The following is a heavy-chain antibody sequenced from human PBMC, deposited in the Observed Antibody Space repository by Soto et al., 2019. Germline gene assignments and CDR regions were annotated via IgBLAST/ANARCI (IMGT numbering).Heavy chain of an antibody. CDR2: INPNSGDT. J-gene: IGHJ4*02. CDR1: GYTFSGYY. V-gene: IGHV1-2*02. Sequence: QVQLVQSGAEVKKPGASVKVSCKASGYTFSGYYIHWVRQAPEQGLEWMGWINPNSGDTNYAQKFQGRVTMTRGTSITTAYMELSRLRSDDTAVYYCVTQVGGVYDFWSGFDYWGQGTLVTVSS. D-gene: IGHD3-3*01. CDR3: VTQVGGVYDFWSGFDY.